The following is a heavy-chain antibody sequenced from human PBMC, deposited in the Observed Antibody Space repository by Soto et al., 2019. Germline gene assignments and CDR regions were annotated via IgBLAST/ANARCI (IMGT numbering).Heavy chain of an antibody. D-gene: IGHD2-15*01. CDR3: AKGDCSGGRCYRGFDY. Sequence: QAEGSLRLSCAASSFTFSSYDMNWVRQAPGKGLEWVSGVSASGSITSYADSAEGRFTISRDNAKNTVFLQMTGLRAEDTAVYFCAKGDCSGGRCYRGFDYWGQGTLVTVSS. CDR1: SFTFSSYD. CDR2: VSASGSIT. J-gene: IGHJ4*02. V-gene: IGHV3-23*01.